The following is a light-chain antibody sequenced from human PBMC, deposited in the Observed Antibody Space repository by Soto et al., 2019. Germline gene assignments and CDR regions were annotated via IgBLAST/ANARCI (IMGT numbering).Light chain of an antibody. CDR3: QEYTGAPHT. CDR1: QGINNF. V-gene: IGKV1-27*01. J-gene: IGKJ3*01. Sequence: DIQMTQSPSSLSASVGDRVTITCRASQGINNFLAWYQQKPGKAPKLLIYAASTLQSGVPSRFSGSGSGTDFTRTISSLQPEDVAVYYCQEYTGAPHTFGPGTQVDIK. CDR2: AAS.